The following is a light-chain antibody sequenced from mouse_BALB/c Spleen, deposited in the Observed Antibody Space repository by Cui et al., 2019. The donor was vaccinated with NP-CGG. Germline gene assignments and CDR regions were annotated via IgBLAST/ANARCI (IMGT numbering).Light chain of an antibody. CDR3: ALWYSNHWV. CDR2: GTN. J-gene: IGLJ1*01. CDR1: TGSGTTSNY. V-gene: IGLV1*01. Sequence: QAVVTQETALTTSPGETVTLTCRLSTGSGTTSNYAKRVQEKPDHLFTGLIGGTNNRAPGVPARFSGSLIGDKAALTITGAQTEDEAIYFCALWYSNHWVFGGGTKLTVL.